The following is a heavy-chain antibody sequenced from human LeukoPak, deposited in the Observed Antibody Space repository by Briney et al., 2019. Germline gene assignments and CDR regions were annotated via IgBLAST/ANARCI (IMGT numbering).Heavy chain of an antibody. J-gene: IGHJ4*02. D-gene: IGHD3-22*01. CDR1: GFTFSSYW. CDR3: ACAGYYYDSNFGY. Sequence: GGSLRLSCAASGFTFSSYWMSWVRQAPGKGLEWVANIKQDGSEKYYVDSVKGRFTISRDNAKNSLYLQMNSLRAEDTAVYYCACAGYYYDSNFGYWGQGTLVTVSS. CDR2: IKQDGSEK. V-gene: IGHV3-7*01.